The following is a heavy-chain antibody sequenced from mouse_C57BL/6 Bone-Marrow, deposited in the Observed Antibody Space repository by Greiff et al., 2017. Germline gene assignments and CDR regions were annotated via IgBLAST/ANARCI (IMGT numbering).Heavy chain of an antibody. D-gene: IGHD4-1*01. J-gene: IGHJ3*01. CDR1: GYSFTSYY. V-gene: IGHV1-66*01. CDR3: ARERKLDPFAY. Sequence: QVQLKESGPELVKPGASVKISCKASGYSFTSYYIHWVKQRPGQGLEWIGWIYPGSGNTKYNEKFKGKATLTADTSSSTAYMQLSSLTSEDSAVYYCARERKLDPFAYWGQGTLVTVSA. CDR2: IYPGSGNT.